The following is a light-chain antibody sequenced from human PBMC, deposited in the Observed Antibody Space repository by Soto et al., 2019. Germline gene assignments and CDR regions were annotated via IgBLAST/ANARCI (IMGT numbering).Light chain of an antibody. CDR2: AAS. CDR3: QESYTRA. J-gene: IGKJ1*01. Sequence: DIQMTQSPSSLSASVGDRVTITCRASQNVRNYLNWYQKKSGEAPNLLIFAASTLQSGVPSRFSGSGAETDISLTIGSLQHEDFATYYCQESYTRAFSQGTVVEI. CDR1: QNVRNY. V-gene: IGKV1-39*01.